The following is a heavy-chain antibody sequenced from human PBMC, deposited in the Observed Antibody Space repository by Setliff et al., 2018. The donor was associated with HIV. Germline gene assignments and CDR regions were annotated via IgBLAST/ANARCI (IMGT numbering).Heavy chain of an antibody. CDR1: GDYIGSRAYY. D-gene: IGHD5-12*01. CDR3: ARLGESGYDFRGFFDF. Sequence: PSVTLSLTCTVSGDYIGSRAYYWAWTRQPPGKGLEWIATIYYTGNSYYNPSRQSRVSISVDTSNNQFSLKLHSVSTSDRGVYFCARLGESGYDFRGFFDFWGPGMRVTVSS. V-gene: IGHV4-39*01. CDR2: IYYTGNS. J-gene: IGHJ4*02.